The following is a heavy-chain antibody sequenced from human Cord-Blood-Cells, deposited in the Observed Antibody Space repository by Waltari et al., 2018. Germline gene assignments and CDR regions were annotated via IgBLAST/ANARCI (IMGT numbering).Heavy chain of an antibody. Sequence: EVQLVESGGGLVQPGGSLRLSCAASGFTFSSYWMSWVRQAPGKGVEWVANIKQDGSEKYYVDSVKGRFTISRDNAKNSLYLQMSSLRAEDTAVYYCARTHWRYSNSSEDYWGQGTLVTVSS. CDR3: ARTHWRYSNSSEDY. J-gene: IGHJ4*02. CDR1: GFTFSSYW. CDR2: IKQDGSEK. V-gene: IGHV3-7*01. D-gene: IGHD6-6*01.